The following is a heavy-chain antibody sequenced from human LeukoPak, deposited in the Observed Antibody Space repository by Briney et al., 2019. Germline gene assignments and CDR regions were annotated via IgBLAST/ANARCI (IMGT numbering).Heavy chain of an antibody. Sequence: GGSLRLSCSGFGFTFRSFWMGWVRQAPGKGLEWVANIKFDGTATNYVDSVRGRFTISRDNAKNSLYLQMNSLRAEDTAVYYCARGSVTAMVIDYWGQGTLVTVSS. CDR2: IKFDGTAT. CDR1: GFTFRSFW. V-gene: IGHV3-7*01. J-gene: IGHJ4*02. D-gene: IGHD5-18*01. CDR3: ARGSVTAMVIDY.